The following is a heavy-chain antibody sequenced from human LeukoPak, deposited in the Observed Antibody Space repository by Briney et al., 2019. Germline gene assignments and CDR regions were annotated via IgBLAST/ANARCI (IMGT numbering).Heavy chain of an antibody. CDR3: TRDQSTISTATYALDV. D-gene: IGHD2-15*01. V-gene: IGHV4-34*01. J-gene: IGHJ6*02. CDR2: INHSGST. CDR1: GGSFSGYY. Sequence: SETLSLTCAVYGGSFSGYYWSWIRQPPGKGLEWIGEINHSGSTNYNPSLKSRVTISVDTSKNQFSLKLSSVTAADTAVYYCTRDQSTISTATYALDVWGQGTAVIVAS.